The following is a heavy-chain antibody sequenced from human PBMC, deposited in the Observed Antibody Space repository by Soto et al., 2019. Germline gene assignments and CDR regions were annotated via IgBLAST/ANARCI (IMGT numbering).Heavy chain of an antibody. J-gene: IGHJ6*02. Sequence: SVKVSCKASGGTFSSYAISWVRQAPGQGLEWMRGIIPIFGTANYAQKFQGRVTITADESTSTAYMELSSLRSEDTAVYYCATSRRWTTSPYYYGMDVWGQGTTVTVSS. CDR3: ATSRRWTTSPYYYGMDV. D-gene: IGHD4-17*01. V-gene: IGHV1-69*13. CDR2: IIPIFGTA. CDR1: GGTFSSYA.